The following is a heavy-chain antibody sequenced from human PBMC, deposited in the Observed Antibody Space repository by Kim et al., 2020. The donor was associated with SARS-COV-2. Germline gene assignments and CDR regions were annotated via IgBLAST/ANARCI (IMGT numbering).Heavy chain of an antibody. V-gene: IGHV7-4-1*02. CDR3: ARGSDSPGAFDI. Sequence: TYAKGFTGRLVFSLDTSVSTAYLQISSLKAEDTAVYYCARGSDSPGAFDIWGQGTMVTVSS. J-gene: IGHJ3*02. D-gene: IGHD2-15*01.